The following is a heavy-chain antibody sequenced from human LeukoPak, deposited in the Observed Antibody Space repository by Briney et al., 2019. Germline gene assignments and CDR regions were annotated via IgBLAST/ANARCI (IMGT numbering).Heavy chain of an antibody. Sequence: ASVKVSCKASGYTFTSYGISWVRQAPGQGLEWMGWISAYNGNTNYAQKLQGRVTMTTDTSTSTAYVELRSLRSDDTAVYYCARDVSGSSGYYAYWGQGTLVTVSS. CDR2: ISAYNGNT. CDR1: GYTFTSYG. D-gene: IGHD3-22*01. V-gene: IGHV1-18*01. J-gene: IGHJ4*02. CDR3: ARDVSGSSGYYAY.